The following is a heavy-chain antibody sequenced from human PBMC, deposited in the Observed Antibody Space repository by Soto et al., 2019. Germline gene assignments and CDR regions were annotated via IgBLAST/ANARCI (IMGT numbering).Heavy chain of an antibody. V-gene: IGHV4-31*03. CDR3: ARLIGDSWLDS. D-gene: IGHD2-8*01. J-gene: IGHJ5*01. Sequence: SETLSLTCTVSGGSITSGGYYWGWIRQHPGKGLEWIGHIYYSGSTSYNPSLKSRVSMSADTSKNQLSLQLSSVTPDDTAVYYCARLIGDSWLDSWGQGTLVTVSS. CDR1: GGSITSGGYY. CDR2: IYYSGST.